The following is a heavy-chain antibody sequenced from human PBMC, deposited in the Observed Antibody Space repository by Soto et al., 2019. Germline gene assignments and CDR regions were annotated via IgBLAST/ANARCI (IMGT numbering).Heavy chain of an antibody. J-gene: IGHJ4*02. Sequence: TSETLSLTCTVSGGSISSYYWSWIRQSPGKGLEWIGYIHYSGSTNYNPSLKSRVTISVDTSRNQFSLKLTSVTAADTGVYYCARSIDNSGYYFSNCWGQGTLVTVSS. V-gene: IGHV4-59*01. CDR1: GGSISSYY. CDR2: IHYSGST. D-gene: IGHD3-22*01. CDR3: ARSIDNSGYYFSNC.